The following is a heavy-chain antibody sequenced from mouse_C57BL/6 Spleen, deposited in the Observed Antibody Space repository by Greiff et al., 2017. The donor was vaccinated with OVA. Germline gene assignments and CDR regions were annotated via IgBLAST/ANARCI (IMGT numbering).Heavy chain of an antibody. CDR1: GYTFTSYW. V-gene: IGHV1-50*01. Sequence: VQLQQPGAELVKPGASVKLSCKASGYTFTSYWMQWVKQRPGQGLEWIGEIDPSDSYTNYNQKFKGKATLTVDTSSSTAYMQLSSLTSEDSAVYYCARGPPDYWGQGTTLTVSS. CDR3: ARGPPDY. J-gene: IGHJ2*01. CDR2: IDPSDSYT.